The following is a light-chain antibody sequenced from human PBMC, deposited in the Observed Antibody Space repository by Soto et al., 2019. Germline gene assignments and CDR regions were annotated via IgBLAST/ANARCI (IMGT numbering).Light chain of an antibody. CDR3: CSYAGTSTAV. CDR1: RSDVGGYNF. J-gene: IGLJ1*01. CDR2: EVS. V-gene: IGLV2-11*01. Sequence: QSVLTQPRSVSAYPGQSVTISCTGTRSDVGGYNFVSWYRQEPGKAPKVIIYEVSKRPSGVPDRFSASKSGNTASLTISGLQAEDEADYYCCSYAGTSTAVFGTGTKLTVL.